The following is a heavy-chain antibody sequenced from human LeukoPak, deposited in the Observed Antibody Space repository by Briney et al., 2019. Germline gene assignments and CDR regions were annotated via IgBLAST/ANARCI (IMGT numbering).Heavy chain of an antibody. CDR3: ARDYGGSSPFDY. CDR1: GFTFSSYW. V-gene: IGHV3-7*01. CDR2: IKPDGSEK. J-gene: IGHJ4*02. Sequence: PGGSLRLSCAASGFTFSSYWMSWVRQTPGKGLEWVANIKPDGSEKYYVDSVKGRFTISRDNAKNSLYLQMNSLRAEDTAVYYCARDYGGSSPFDYWGQGTLVTVSS. D-gene: IGHD4-23*01.